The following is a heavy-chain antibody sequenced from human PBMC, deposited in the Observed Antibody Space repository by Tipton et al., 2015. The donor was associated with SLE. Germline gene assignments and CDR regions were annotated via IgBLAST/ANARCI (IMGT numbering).Heavy chain of an antibody. CDR1: GGSISSNY. V-gene: IGHV4-4*08. D-gene: IGHD2-15*01. CDR3: ARRYCSGGSCCFDS. CDR2: IFSSVNTDYNPSLKGT. Sequence: TLSLTCSVSGGSISSNYWSWIRQPPGKGLEWIGYIFSSVNTDYNPSLKGTNYNPSLKSRVSISVDTSKNQFSLQLNSVTPEDTAVYYCARRYCSGGSCCFDSWGQGTLVTVSS. J-gene: IGHJ4*02.